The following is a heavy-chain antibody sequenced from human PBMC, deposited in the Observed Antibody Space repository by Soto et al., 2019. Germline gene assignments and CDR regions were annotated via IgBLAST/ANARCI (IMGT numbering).Heavy chain of an antibody. J-gene: IGHJ3*02. CDR2: IYYSGST. CDR1: GGSISSGGYY. Sequence: QVQLQESGPGLVKPSQTLSLTCTVSGGSISSGGYYWSWIRQHPGKGLEWIGYIYYSGSTYYNPSLKSRVTISVDTSKNQFSLKLSSVTAADTAVYYCEREQGYYDSSGYPTDAFDIWGQGTMVTVSS. D-gene: IGHD3-22*01. V-gene: IGHV4-31*03. CDR3: EREQGYYDSSGYPTDAFDI.